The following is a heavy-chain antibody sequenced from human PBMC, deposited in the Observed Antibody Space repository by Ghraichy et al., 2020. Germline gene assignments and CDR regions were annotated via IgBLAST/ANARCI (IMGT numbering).Heavy chain of an antibody. J-gene: IGHJ5*02. CDR2: ITANGGST. Sequence: GGSLRLSCAASGFIFSTYAMSWVRQAPGKGLEWVSSITANGGSTYYADSVKGRFTISRDNSKNTLFLQMDTLRAEDMALYYCARLGITTVLSESFDPWGQGTLVTVSS. D-gene: IGHD3-22*01. V-gene: IGHV3-23*01. CDR1: GFIFSTYA. CDR3: ARLGITTVLSESFDP.